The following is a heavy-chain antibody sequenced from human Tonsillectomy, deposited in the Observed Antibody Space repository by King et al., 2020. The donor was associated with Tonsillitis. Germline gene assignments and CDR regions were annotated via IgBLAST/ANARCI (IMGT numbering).Heavy chain of an antibody. J-gene: IGHJ5*02. CDR3: TRDAWGFDH. CDR2: ISTSGSN. V-gene: IGHV4-4*07. CDR1: GDSISTYY. D-gene: IGHD3-16*01. Sequence: QLQLQESGPGLVKPSETLSLICSVSGDSISTYYWSWIRQPAGKGLEWIGRISTSGSNNYNPSLKSRVTMSIDTSKNHFSLKLSSVTAADTAVYYCTRDAWGFDHWGQGTLVTVSS.